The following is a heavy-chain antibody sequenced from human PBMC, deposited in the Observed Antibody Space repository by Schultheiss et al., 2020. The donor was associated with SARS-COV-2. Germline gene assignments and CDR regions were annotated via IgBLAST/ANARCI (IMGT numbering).Heavy chain of an antibody. CDR1: GYSFSKHW. CDR2: IYPGDSDS. V-gene: IGHV5-51*01. Sequence: GESLKISCKASGYSFSKHWIGWVRQMPGKGLEWMGIIYPGDSDSKYSPSFQGQVTILADKSINTAYLQWSSLKASDTAMYYCARHGPVVPAATGSSYNYYYIMDVWGKGTAVTVSS. J-gene: IGHJ6*03. D-gene: IGHD2-2*01. CDR3: ARHGPVVPAATGSSYNYYYIMDV.